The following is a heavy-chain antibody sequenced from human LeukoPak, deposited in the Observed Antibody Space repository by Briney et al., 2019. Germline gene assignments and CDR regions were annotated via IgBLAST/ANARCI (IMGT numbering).Heavy chain of an antibody. D-gene: IGHD6-19*01. J-gene: IGHJ4*02. V-gene: IGHV1-2*02. CDR1: GYTFTDYY. Sequence: ASVKVSCKASGYTFTDYYMHWVRQAPGQGLEWMGWINPNSGGTNYAQKFQGRVTMTRDTSISTAYMELSRLRSDDTAVYYCARTGLVRKSYSSGGGVDYWGQGTLVTVSS. CDR2: INPNSGGT. CDR3: ARTGLVRKSYSSGGGVDY.